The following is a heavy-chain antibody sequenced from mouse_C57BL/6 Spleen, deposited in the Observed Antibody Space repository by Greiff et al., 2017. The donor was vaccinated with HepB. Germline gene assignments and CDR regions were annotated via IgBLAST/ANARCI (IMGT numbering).Heavy chain of an antibody. Sequence: DVKLVESGGGLVQPGGSLKLSCAASGFTFSDYYMYWVRQTPEKRLEWVAYISNGGGSTYYPDTVKGRFTISRDNAKNTLYLQMSRLKSEDTAMYYCARQGYYYAFDYWGQGTTLTVSS. D-gene: IGHD1-1*01. CDR1: GFTFSDYY. J-gene: IGHJ2*01. CDR2: ISNGGGST. CDR3: ARQGYYYAFDY. V-gene: IGHV5-12*01.